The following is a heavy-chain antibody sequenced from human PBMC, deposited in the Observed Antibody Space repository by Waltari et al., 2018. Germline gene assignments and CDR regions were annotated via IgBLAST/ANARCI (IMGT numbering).Heavy chain of an antibody. J-gene: IGHJ3*02. D-gene: IGHD4-4*01. CDR3: AKPDHSNNDAFDI. V-gene: IGHV3-23*03. Sequence: EVQLLESGGGLVQPGGFLRLSCAASGFDFISYAMSWVRQAPGKGLEWVSVIYSGGSTYYADSVKGRFTISRDNSKNTLYLQMNSLRAEDTAVYYCAKPDHSNNDAFDIWGQGTMVTVSS. CDR1: GFDFISYA. CDR2: IYSGGST.